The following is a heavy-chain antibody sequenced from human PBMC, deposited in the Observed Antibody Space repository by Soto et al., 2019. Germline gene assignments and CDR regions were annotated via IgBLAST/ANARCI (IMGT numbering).Heavy chain of an antibody. J-gene: IGHJ4*02. V-gene: IGHV4-4*02. Sequence: QMQLLESGPGLVKPSETLSLTCAVSSAPIDNNWNWVRQPPGKGLEWIGEIHQSGISYKNPSLKSRVTMSVDKSKNQFSLNLSSVTAADTAVYFCARSFGWYAFDQWGQGTLVTVSS. D-gene: IGHD6-19*01. CDR3: ARSFGWYAFDQ. CDR1: SAPIDNN. CDR2: IHQSGIS.